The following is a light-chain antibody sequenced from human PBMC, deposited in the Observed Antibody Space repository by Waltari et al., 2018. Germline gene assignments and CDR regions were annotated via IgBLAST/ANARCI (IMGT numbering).Light chain of an antibody. V-gene: IGLV2-14*01. CDR3: SSQSSNDVVL. J-gene: IGLJ2*01. CDR2: DVS. CDR1: SNDVGGYNS. Sequence: QSALTQAASVSGSPGQSVTIFYAGTSNDVGGYNSVSWYQEHPGQAPRVIIYDVSDRPSGVSDRFSGSKSGNTASLTISGLQAEDEADYYCSSQSSNDVVLFGGGTKLTVL.